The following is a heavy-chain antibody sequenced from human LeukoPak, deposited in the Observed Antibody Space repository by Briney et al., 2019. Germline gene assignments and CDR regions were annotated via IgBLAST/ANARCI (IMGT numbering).Heavy chain of an antibody. CDR2: INPNSGGT. D-gene: IGHD5-24*01. CDR3: ARADGSSLSRARFDY. CDR1: GYTFTGYY. V-gene: IGHV1-2*02. J-gene: IGHJ4*02. Sequence: ASVKVSCKASGYTFTGYYMHWVRQAPGQGLEWMGWINPNSGGTNYAQKFQGRVTMTRDTSISTAYMELSRLRSDDTAVYYCARADGSSLSRARFDYWGPGTLVTVSS.